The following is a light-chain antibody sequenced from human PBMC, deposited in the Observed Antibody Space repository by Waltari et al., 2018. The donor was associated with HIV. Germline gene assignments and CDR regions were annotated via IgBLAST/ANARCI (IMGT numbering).Light chain of an antibody. V-gene: IGKV3-15*01. Sequence: VMTQSPAPLSVSPGEKATLSCRASQSISSNLAWYQQKPGQAPRLLIYGVSTRTTGTPARFSGSGSGTDFTLTISSLQSEDFAVYYCQQFNSWPRTFGPGTKVET. J-gene: IGKJ1*01. CDR3: QQFNSWPRT. CDR2: GVS. CDR1: QSISSN.